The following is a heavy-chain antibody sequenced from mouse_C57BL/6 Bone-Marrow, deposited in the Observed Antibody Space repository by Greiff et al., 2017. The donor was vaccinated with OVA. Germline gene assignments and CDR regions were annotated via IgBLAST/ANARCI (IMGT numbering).Heavy chain of an antibody. CDR3: ARYYSNPHWYLDV. CDR1: GYSFTSYY. J-gene: IGHJ1*03. Sequence: QVHVKQSGPELVKPGASVKISCKASGYSFTSYYIHWVKQRPGQGLEWIGWIYPGSGNTKYNEKFKGKATLTADTSSSTAYMQLSSLTSEDSAVYYCARYYSNPHWYLDVWGTGTTVTVSS. V-gene: IGHV1-66*01. CDR2: IYPGSGNT. D-gene: IGHD2-5*01.